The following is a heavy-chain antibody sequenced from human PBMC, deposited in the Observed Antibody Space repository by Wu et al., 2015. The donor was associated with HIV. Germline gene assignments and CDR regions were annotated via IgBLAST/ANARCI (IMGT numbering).Heavy chain of an antibody. V-gene: IGHV4-30-4*01. D-gene: IGHD3-22*01. CDR1: GDSISSGGYY. CDR3: ARLAYYYDSSGYWAT. Sequence: QVQLQESGPGLVRPSQTLSLTCIVSGDSISSGGYYWNWIRQSPGKGLEWIGYVYYSGRTDYNPSLRGRVSMTVDTSKNQFSLKLSSVTAADTAVYYCARLAYYYDSSGYWATWGQGTLVTVSS. J-gene: IGHJ4*02. CDR2: VYYSGRT.